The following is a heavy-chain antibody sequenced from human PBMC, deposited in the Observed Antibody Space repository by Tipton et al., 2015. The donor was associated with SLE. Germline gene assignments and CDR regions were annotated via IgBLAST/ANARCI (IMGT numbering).Heavy chain of an antibody. J-gene: IGHJ3*02. V-gene: IGHV4-38-2*01. CDR1: GYSISSGYY. CDR3: ARLNYVLAFDI. Sequence: LRLSCAVSGYSISSGYYWGWIRQPPGKGLEWIGSIYHSGSTYYNPSLKSRVTISVDTSKNQFSLKLSSVTAADTAVYYCARLNYVLAFDIWGQGTMVTVSS. D-gene: IGHD4-11*01. CDR2: IYHSGST.